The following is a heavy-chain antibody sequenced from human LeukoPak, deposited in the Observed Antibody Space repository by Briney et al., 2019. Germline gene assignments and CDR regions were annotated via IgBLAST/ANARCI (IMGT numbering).Heavy chain of an antibody. CDR3: ARVGYCSGSSCCVPFDY. J-gene: IGHJ4*02. D-gene: IGHD2-15*01. CDR2: IKQDGSEK. CDR1: GFTFSSYW. V-gene: IGHV3-7*03. Sequence: GGSLRLSCAASGFTFSSYWMSWVRQAPGKGLEWVANIKQDGSEKYYVDSVKGRFTISRDNAKNSLYLQMNSLRAEDTAVYYCARVGYCSGSSCCVPFDYWGQGTLVTVSS.